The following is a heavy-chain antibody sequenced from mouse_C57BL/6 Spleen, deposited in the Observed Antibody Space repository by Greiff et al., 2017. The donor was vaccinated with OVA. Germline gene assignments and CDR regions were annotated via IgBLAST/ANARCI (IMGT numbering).Heavy chain of an antibody. CDR1: GYTFTSYG. J-gene: IGHJ3*01. D-gene: IGHD2-3*01. Sequence: VQLQQSGAELARPGASVKLSCKASGYTFTSYGISWVKQSTGQGLEWIGEIYPRSGNTYYNEKFKGKATLTADKSSSTAYMELRSLTSEDSAVYFCARVDGYSAWFAYWGQGTLVTVSA. V-gene: IGHV1-81*01. CDR3: ARVDGYSAWFAY. CDR2: IYPRSGNT.